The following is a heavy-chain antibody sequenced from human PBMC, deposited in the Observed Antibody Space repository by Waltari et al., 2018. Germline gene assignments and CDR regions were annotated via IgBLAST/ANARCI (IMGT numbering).Heavy chain of an antibody. V-gene: IGHV3-73*02. Sequence: EVHLVESGGGLVQPGGSLKIPCAASGFNFTMSIIHWVRQAPGKGLEWIGRIRSKINNDATAYGASVKDRFSISRDDSRNTAFLEMNSLKTDDSAVYYCAKQKTGGANDFWGQGTLVTVST. J-gene: IGHJ4*01. D-gene: IGHD3-16*01. CDR3: AKQKTGGANDF. CDR2: IRSKINNDAT. CDR1: GFNFTMSI.